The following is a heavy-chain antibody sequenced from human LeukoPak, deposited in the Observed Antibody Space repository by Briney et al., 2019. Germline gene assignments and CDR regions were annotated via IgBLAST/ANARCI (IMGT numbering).Heavy chain of an antibody. Sequence: GGSLRLSCAASGFTFSSYSMNWVRQAPGKGLEWVSSISSSSSYIYYADSVKGLFTISRDNAKNSLYLQMNSLRAEDTAVYYCARELVSSIVVVTAMGYFDYWGQGTLVTVSS. D-gene: IGHD2-21*02. J-gene: IGHJ4*02. CDR2: ISSSSSYI. CDR1: GFTFSSYS. CDR3: ARELVSSIVVVTAMGYFDY. V-gene: IGHV3-21*01.